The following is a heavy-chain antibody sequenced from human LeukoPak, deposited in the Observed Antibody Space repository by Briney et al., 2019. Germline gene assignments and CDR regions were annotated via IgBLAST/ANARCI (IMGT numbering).Heavy chain of an antibody. J-gene: IGHJ6*03. D-gene: IGHD6-25*01. CDR1: GYSFTNYW. CDR3: ARLLLDASATNYYHYMDV. CDR2: IYPSDSDT. Sequence: GESLKISCKGSGYSFTNYWIGWVRQMPGKGLEWMGIIYPSDSDTRYSPSFQGQVTISADKSTTTAYLQWSSLKASDTAMYYCARLLLDASATNYYHYMDVWGKGTTVTVSS. V-gene: IGHV5-51*01.